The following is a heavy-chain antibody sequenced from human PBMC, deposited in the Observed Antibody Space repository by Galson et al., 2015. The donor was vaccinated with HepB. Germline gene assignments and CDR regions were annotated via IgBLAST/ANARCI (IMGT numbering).Heavy chain of an antibody. D-gene: IGHD6-6*01. CDR3: ARIPSSSRSDY. CDR1: GFTFSSYS. Sequence: LRLSCAASGFTFSSYSMNWVRQAPGKGLEWVSSISSSSSYIYYADSVKGRFTISRDNAKNSLYLQMNSLRAEDTAVYYCARIPSSSRSDYWGQGTLVTVSS. CDR2: ISSSSSYI. J-gene: IGHJ4*02. V-gene: IGHV3-21*01.